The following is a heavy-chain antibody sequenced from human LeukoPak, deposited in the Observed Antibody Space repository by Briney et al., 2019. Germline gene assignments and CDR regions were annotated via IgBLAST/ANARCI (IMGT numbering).Heavy chain of an antibody. V-gene: IGHV3-23*01. CDR2: ISGNGDYT. CDR1: GFTFSTYG. Sequence: PGGSLRLSCAASGFTFSTYGMSWVRQAPGKGQEWVSAISGNGDYTYYADSVKGRFTISRDNSKTTLFLQMNSLRAEDTALYYCAKLPQAGGDYYYIDVWGKGTTVTVSS. CDR3: AKLPQAGGDYYYIDV. D-gene: IGHD6-19*01. J-gene: IGHJ6*03.